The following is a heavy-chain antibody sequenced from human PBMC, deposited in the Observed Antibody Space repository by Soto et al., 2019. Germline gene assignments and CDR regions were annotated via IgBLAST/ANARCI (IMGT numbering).Heavy chain of an antibody. Sequence: QVQLVQSGAEVKKPGSSVKVSCKASGGTFTTYAFGWVRQAPGQGLEWMGGFIPMFDIANYVQKFQGRVTITADESTSTVFMELSSLRSDDTAVYYCARDRNKGGWSQFDWWGQGTLVSVSS. D-gene: IGHD6-19*01. V-gene: IGHV1-69*01. J-gene: IGHJ4*02. CDR1: GGTFTTYA. CDR2: FIPMFDIA. CDR3: ARDRNKGGWSQFDW.